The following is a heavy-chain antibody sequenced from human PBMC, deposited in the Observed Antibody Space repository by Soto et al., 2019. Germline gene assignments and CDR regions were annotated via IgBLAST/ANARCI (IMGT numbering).Heavy chain of an antibody. CDR2: IHVTGNT. V-gene: IGHV4-59*01. CDR1: GGSMNNYL. D-gene: IGHD1-20*01. J-gene: IGHJ4*02. Sequence: SETLSLTCTVSGGSMNNYLWSWIRQTPGDGLEWIGYIHVTGNTYHNPSLKGPVTISIDASKTQFFLTLTSVTAADTAVYYCARGPFFARYQPFDAWGRGILVTVSS. CDR3: ARGPFFARYQPFDA.